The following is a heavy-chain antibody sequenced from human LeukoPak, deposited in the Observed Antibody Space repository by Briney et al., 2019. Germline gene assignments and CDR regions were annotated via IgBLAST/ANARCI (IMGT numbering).Heavy chain of an antibody. V-gene: IGHV4-34*01. J-gene: IGHJ4*02. Sequence: SETLSLTCAVYGGSFSGYYWSWIRQPPGKGLEWIGEINHSGSTNYNPSLKSRVTISVDTSKNQFSLKLSSVTAADTAVYYCARGGLLWFGPVPIDYWGQGTLVTVSS. CDR2: INHSGST. D-gene: IGHD3-10*01. CDR3: ARGGLLWFGPVPIDY. CDR1: GGSFSGYY.